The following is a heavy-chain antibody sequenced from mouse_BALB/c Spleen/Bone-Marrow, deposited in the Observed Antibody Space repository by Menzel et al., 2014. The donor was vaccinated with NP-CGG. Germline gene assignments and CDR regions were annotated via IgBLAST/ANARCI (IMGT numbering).Heavy chain of an antibody. V-gene: IGHV1-54*03. J-gene: IGHJ3*01. Sequence: QVQLQQSGAELVRPGTSLKVSCQASGYVFTDFLLEWVKQRPGQGLEWVGVINPGSGGTNYNEKFKDKATLTADRSSSTAYMQLSSLTSDDSAVHFCSRSRDYYDNNSFAYWGQGTLVTVSA. D-gene: IGHD1-1*01. CDR2: INPGSGGT. CDR1: GYVFTDFL. CDR3: SRSRDYYDNNSFAY.